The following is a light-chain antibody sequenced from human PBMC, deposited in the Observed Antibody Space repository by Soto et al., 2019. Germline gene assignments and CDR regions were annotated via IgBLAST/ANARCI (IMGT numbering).Light chain of an antibody. CDR1: QGISSA. J-gene: IGKJ4*01. CDR3: QQCNSYPPLT. V-gene: IGKV1-13*02. Sequence: AIQLTQSPSSLSASVGDRVTITCRASQGISSALAWYQQKPGKAPKLLIYDASSLESGVPSRFSGSGSGTDFTLTISSLQPEDFATYYSQQCNSYPPLTFGGGTKVEIK. CDR2: DAS.